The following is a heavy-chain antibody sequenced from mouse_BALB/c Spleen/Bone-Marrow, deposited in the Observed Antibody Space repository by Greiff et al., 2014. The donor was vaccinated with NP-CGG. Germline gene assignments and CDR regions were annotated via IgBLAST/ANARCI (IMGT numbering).Heavy chain of an antibody. J-gene: IGHJ4*01. CDR1: GFTFSNYG. CDR2: ISSGGSYT. V-gene: IGHV5-6*02. D-gene: IGHD2-4*01. Sequence: EVMLVESGGDLVKPGGSLKLSCAASGFTFSNYGMSWVRQTPDKRLEWVATISSGGSYTYFPDSVRGRFTISRDNAKNTLYLQMSSLKSEDTAMYYCARHDYDEGGAMDYWGQGTSVTVSS. CDR3: ARHDYDEGGAMDY.